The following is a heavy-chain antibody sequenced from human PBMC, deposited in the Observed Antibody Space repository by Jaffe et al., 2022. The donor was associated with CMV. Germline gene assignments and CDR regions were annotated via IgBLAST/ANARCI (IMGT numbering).Heavy chain of an antibody. CDR1: GGSISSSNW. Sequence: QVQLQESGPGLVKPSGTLSLTCAVSGGSISSSNWWSWVRQPPGKGLEWIGEIYHSGSTNYNPSLKSRVTISVDKSKNQFSLKLSSVTAADTAVYYCARDCGGPCDGYEDVWHAFDIWGQGTMVTVSS. V-gene: IGHV4-4*02. D-gene: IGHD5-12*01. J-gene: IGHJ3*02. CDR2: IYHSGST. CDR3: ARDCGGPCDGYEDVWHAFDI.